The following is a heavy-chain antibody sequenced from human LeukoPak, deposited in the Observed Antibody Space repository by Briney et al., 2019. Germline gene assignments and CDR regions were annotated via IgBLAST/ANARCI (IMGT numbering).Heavy chain of an antibody. V-gene: IGHV1-2*04. Sequence: GASVKVSCKASGYTFTGYYMHWVRQAPGQGLEWMGWINPNSGGTNYAQKFQGWVTMTRDTSISTAYMELRSLTFEDTALYYCARGVGSAFDIWGQGTMVTVSS. CDR3: ARGVGSAFDI. J-gene: IGHJ3*02. CDR2: INPNSGGT. D-gene: IGHD2-15*01. CDR1: GYTFTGYY.